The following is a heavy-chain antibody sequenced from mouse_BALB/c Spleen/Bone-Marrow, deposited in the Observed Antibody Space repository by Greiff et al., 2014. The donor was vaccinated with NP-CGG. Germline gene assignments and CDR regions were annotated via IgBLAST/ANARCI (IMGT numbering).Heavy chain of an antibody. V-gene: IGHV14-3*02. Sequence: VQLKESRGELLKPGASVKLSFTTFGFKIKNTYMHWGKQRPEQGLGGIGRIDPANGNTKDDPKFQGKATITADTSSNTAYLQLSSLTSEDTAVYYCTIYYYGSSGFAYWGQGTLVTVSA. D-gene: IGHD1-1*01. CDR1: GFKIKNTY. CDR2: IDPANGNT. CDR3: TIYYYGSSGFAY. J-gene: IGHJ3*01.